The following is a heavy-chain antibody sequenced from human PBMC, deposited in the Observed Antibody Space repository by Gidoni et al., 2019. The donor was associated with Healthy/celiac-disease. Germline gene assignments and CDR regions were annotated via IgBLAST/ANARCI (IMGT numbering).Heavy chain of an antibody. CDR3: ARSYYGSGSLFHFDY. CDR1: GCSISSSSYY. CDR2: IYYSGST. D-gene: IGHD3-10*01. Sequence: QLQLQESGPGLVKPSETLSLTCTVSGCSISSSSYYWGWIRQPPGKGLEWIGSIYYSGSTYYNPSLKSRVTISVDTSKNQFSLKLSSVTAADTAVYYCARSYYGSGSLFHFDYWGQGTLVTVSS. J-gene: IGHJ4*02. V-gene: IGHV4-39*01.